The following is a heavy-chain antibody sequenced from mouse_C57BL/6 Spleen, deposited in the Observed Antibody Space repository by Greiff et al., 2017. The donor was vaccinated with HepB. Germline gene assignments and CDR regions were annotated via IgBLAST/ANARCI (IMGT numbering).Heavy chain of an antibody. V-gene: IGHV3-2*02. D-gene: IGHD1-1*01. CDR1: GYSITSGYG. J-gene: IGHJ2*01. Sequence: EVQLQQSGPGLVKPSQSLSLTCTVTGYSITSGYGWNWVRQFPGNQLEWMGYISYSGSTKSNPSRKSRIYITRDTSQNQFFLQLNSVTTEDTATYYCARTVRIKYWSQGTTLTGSS. CDR3: ARTVRIKY. CDR2: ISYSGST.